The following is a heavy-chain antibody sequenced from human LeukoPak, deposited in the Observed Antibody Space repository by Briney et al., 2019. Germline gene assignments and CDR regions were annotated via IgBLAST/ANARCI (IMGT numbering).Heavy chain of an antibody. CDR1: GGSISSYY. Sequence: SETLSLTCTVSGGSISSYYWSWIRQPPGKGLEWIANIYHTGSTNYNPSLSSRVTISIDTAKNQFSLKLTSVTAADTAVYYCARRRRNSSGWQDSLWGQGTLVTVSS. J-gene: IGHJ4*02. CDR3: ARRRRNSSGWQDSL. CDR2: IYHTGST. V-gene: IGHV4-59*01. D-gene: IGHD6-19*01.